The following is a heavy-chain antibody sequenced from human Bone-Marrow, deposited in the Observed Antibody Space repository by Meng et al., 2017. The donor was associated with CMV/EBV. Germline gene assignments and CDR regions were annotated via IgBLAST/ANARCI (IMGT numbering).Heavy chain of an antibody. Sequence: GESLKISCAASGFTFSSYAMNWVRQAPGKGLQWVSGITGSGGGTYYADSVKGRFTISRDNSKKTLYLHMNSLRVEDTAVYYCAKDFPGRNRVFDGHYGMDVWGQGTTVTVSS. V-gene: IGHV3-23*01. CDR2: ITGSGGGT. D-gene: IGHD2-8*01. J-gene: IGHJ6*02. CDR3: AKDFPGRNRVFDGHYGMDV. CDR1: GFTFSSYA.